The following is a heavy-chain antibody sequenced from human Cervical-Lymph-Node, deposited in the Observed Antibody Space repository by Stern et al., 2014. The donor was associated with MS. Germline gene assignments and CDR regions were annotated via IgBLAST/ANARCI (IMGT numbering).Heavy chain of an antibody. Sequence: VQLVDSGAEVKTPGASGKLSCKASGYTFTSSYTHWLRKAPGQGLEWLGIINPNGGSTSYAQKFQGRVTMTRDTSTSTVYMEVSSLRSEDTAVYYCAREVAGHRLGMMDVWGQGTSVTVSS. D-gene: IGHD6-19*01. CDR2: INPNGGST. V-gene: IGHV1-46*01. CDR3: AREVAGHRLGMMDV. J-gene: IGHJ6*02. CDR1: GYTFTSSY.